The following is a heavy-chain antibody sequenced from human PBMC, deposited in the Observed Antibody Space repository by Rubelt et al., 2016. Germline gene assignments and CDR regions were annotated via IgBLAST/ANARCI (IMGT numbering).Heavy chain of an antibody. Sequence: QVQLQQWGAGLLKPSETLSLTCAVYGGSFSGYYWSWIRQPPGKGLEWIGEINHSGSTNYNPSLKSRVTRSVDTSKNQFSLQLNSVTPEDTAVYYCARTGCSGGSCHYYYYGMDVWGQGTTVTVSS. CDR2: INHSGST. CDR1: GGSFSGYY. V-gene: IGHV4-34*01. J-gene: IGHJ6*02. D-gene: IGHD2-15*01. CDR3: ARTGCSGGSCHYYYYGMDV.